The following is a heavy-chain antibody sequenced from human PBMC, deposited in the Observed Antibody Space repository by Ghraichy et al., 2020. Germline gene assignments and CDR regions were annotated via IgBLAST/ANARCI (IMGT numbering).Heavy chain of an antibody. CDR3: TTRIQLWTQEFDY. J-gene: IGHJ4*02. D-gene: IGHD5-18*01. V-gene: IGHV3-15*01. Sequence: GGSLRLSCAASGFTFSNAWMSWVRQAPGKGLEWVGRIKSKTDGGTTDYAAPVKGRFTISRDDSKNTLYLQMNSLKTEDTAVYYCTTRIQLWTQEFDYWGQGTLVTVSS. CDR2: IKSKTDGGTT. CDR1: GFTFSNAW.